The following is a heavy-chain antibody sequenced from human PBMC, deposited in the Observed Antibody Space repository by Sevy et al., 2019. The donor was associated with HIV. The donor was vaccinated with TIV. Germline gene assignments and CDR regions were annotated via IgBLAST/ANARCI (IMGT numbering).Heavy chain of an antibody. CDR2: LSFGCGEI. CDR1: GFTFSKYS. J-gene: IGHJ4*02. Sequence: QAGGSLRLSCAASGFTFSKYSMSWVRQPPGKGLEWVSTLSFGCGEINYADSVKGRFTISRDNSKGSVYLQMNNLRPEDTAVYYCAREGCTKPHDYWGQGTLVTVSS. D-gene: IGHD2-8*01. V-gene: IGHV3-23*01. CDR3: AREGCTKPHDY.